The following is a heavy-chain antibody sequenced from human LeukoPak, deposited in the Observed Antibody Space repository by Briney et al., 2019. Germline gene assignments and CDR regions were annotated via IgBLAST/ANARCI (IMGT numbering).Heavy chain of an antibody. V-gene: IGHV4-30-2*01. J-gene: IGHJ3*02. CDR3: ARDRITGTTVGAFDI. CDR2: IYHSGST. Sequence: SETLSLTCAVSGGTISSGGYSWSGIRQPPGKGLEWIGYIYHSGSTYYNPSLKSRVTISVDRSKNQFSLKLSSVTAADTAVYYCARDRITGTTVGAFDIWGQGTMVTVSS. CDR1: GGTISSGGYS. D-gene: IGHD1-7*01.